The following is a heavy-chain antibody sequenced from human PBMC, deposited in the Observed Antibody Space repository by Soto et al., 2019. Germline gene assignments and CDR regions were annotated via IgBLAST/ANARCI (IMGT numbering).Heavy chain of an antibody. J-gene: IGHJ6*02. D-gene: IGHD3-10*01. CDR1: GFTFSSYS. CDR2: ISSSSSTI. V-gene: IGHV3-48*02. CDR3: ARDRRGFGSVKRHYYYGMDV. Sequence: GGSLRLSCAASGFTFSSYSMNWVRQAPGKGLEWVSYISSSSSTIYYADSVKGRFTISRDNAKNSLYLQMNSLRDEDTAVYYCARDRRGFGSVKRHYYYGMDVWGQGTTVTVSS.